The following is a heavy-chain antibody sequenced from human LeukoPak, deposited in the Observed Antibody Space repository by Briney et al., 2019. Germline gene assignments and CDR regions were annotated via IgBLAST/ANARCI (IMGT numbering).Heavy chain of an antibody. J-gene: IGHJ6*02. CDR1: GYSFTSYW. CDR3: ARRLGYCSSTTCYGNDMDV. Sequence: GESLKISCMGSGYSFTSYWIGWVRQMPGKGLEWMGIIYPGDSDTRYSPSFQGQVTISADKSINTAYLQWSSLQASDTAMYYCARRLGYCSSTTCYGNDMDVWGQGTTVTVSS. V-gene: IGHV5-51*01. D-gene: IGHD2-2*01. CDR2: IYPGDSDT.